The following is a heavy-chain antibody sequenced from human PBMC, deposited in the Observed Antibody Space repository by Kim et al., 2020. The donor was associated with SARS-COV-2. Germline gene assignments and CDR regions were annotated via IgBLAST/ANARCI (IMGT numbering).Heavy chain of an antibody. Sequence: KPSLNSRVTISVDTSKNQFSRKVTSVTAADTAVYYCASRDYNYYYYFMDVWGRGTTVTVSS. CDR3: ASRDYNYYYYFMDV. V-gene: IGHV4-39*01. D-gene: IGHD2-2*02. J-gene: IGHJ6*03.